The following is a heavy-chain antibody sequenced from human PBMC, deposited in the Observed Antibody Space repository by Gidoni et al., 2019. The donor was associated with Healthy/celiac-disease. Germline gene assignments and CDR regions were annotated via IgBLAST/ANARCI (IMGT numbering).Heavy chain of an antibody. CDR1: GFSLRHARMG. Sequence: QVTFKESGPVLVKPTETLTLTCTVSGFSLRHARMGLSWIRQPPGKALVWLAHIFSNDEKSYSTSLKSRLTISKDTSKSQVVLTMTNMDPVDTATYYCARITSKSFDAFDIWGQGTMVTVSS. CDR2: IFSNDEK. CDR3: ARITSKSFDAFDI. V-gene: IGHV2-26*01. J-gene: IGHJ3*02.